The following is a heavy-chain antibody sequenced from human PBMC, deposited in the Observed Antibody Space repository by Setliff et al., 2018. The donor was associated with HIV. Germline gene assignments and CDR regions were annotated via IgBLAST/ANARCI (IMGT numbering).Heavy chain of an antibody. Sequence: SETLSLTCAVSGYSISSGYYWGWIRQPPGKGLEWIGHIYTTGSTNYNPSLKSRVTISLDTSKNQFSLRLSSVTAADTAVYYCAAWGPRYTYAPFFFDSWGQGTLVTVSS. CDR2: IYTTGST. CDR1: GYSISSGYY. D-gene: IGHD2-2*01. J-gene: IGHJ4*02. CDR3: AAWGPRYTYAPFFFDS. V-gene: IGHV4-38-2*01.